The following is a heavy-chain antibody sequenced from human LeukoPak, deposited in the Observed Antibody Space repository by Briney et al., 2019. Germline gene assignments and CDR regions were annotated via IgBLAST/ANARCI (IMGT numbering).Heavy chain of an antibody. D-gene: IGHD3-10*01. J-gene: IGHJ5*02. CDR2: TYYRSKWYN. V-gene: IGHV6-1*01. CDR3: ARGVLWFGELFPWFDP. Sequence: SQTLSLTCAISGDSVSSNSAAWNWIRQSPSRGLEWLGRTYYRSKWYNDYAVSVKSRITINPDTSKNQFSLQLNSVTPEDTAVYYCARGVLWFGELFPWFDPWGQGTLVTVSS. CDR1: GDSVSSNSAA.